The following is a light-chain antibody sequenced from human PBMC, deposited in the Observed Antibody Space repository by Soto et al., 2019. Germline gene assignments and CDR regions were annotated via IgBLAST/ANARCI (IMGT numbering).Light chain of an antibody. CDR2: DVN. V-gene: IGLV2-14*01. J-gene: IGLJ1*01. Sequence: QSVLTQPASVSGSPGQSITISCTGTSSAVGGYDYVSWYQQLPGKAPKLLIYDVNNRPSGVSHRFSGSKSGNTASLTISGLQAEDEADYYCSSYPGSSTFVFGTGTKVTVL. CDR1: SSAVGGYDY. CDR3: SSYPGSSTFV.